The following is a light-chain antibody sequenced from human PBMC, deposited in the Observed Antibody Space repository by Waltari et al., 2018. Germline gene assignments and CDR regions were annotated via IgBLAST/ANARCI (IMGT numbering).Light chain of an antibody. V-gene: IGLV2-14*01. CDR3: SSYTLSSSLVL. CDR1: SDDIGDYNY. J-gene: IGLJ2*01. Sequence: QSALTQPASVSGSPGQSITITCTGTSDDIGDYNYFSWYQQLPGKAPKLIIYEVTNRPSGVSDRFSGSKSGNTASLTISGLLPDDEAQYHCSSYTLSSSLVLFGGGTKVTVL. CDR2: EVT.